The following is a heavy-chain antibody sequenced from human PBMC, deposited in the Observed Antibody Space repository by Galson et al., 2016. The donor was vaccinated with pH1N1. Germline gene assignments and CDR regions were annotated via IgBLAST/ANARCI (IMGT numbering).Heavy chain of an antibody. CDR2: IAKRPEGYTT. J-gene: IGHJ4*02. V-gene: IGHV3-72*01. CDR3: TRENHHKFDY. Sequence: SLRLSCAASGFTLGDFYMDWVRQASGKGLEWVGRIAKRPEGYTTQDAASVRGRFIISREDSKDLLYLQMNRLTTEDTDVYYCTRENHHKFDYWGQGTLVTVSS. CDR1: GFTLGDFY.